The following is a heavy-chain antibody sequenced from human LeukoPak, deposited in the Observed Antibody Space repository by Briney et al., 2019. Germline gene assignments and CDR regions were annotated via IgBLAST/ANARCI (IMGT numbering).Heavy chain of an antibody. CDR2: MSSDESTT. D-gene: IGHD3-10*01. CDR3: ARGRGPYGWFDP. V-gene: IGHV3-74*01. J-gene: IGHJ5*02. Sequence: GGSLRLSCAASGFTLSSYWMHWARQTPGKGLVWVSRMSSDESTTNYADSVRGRFTISRDNAKNALYLQMNNLRAEDTTIYFCARGRGPYGWFDPWGQGTLVTVSS. CDR1: GFTLSSYW.